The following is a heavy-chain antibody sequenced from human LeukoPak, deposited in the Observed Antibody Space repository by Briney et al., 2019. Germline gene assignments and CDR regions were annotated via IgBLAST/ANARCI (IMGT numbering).Heavy chain of an antibody. Sequence: SETLPLTCTVSGGSISSGSYYWSWIRQPAGKGLEWIGRIYTSGSTNYNPSLKSRVTISVDTSKNQFSLKLSSVTAADTAVYYCARHVIAGYQLLPTDYWGQGTLVTVSS. CDR3: ARHVIAGYQLLPTDY. D-gene: IGHD2-2*01. V-gene: IGHV4-61*02. J-gene: IGHJ4*02. CDR1: GGSISSGSYY. CDR2: IYTSGST.